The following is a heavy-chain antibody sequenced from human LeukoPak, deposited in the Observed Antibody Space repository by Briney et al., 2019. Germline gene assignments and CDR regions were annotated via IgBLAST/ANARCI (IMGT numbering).Heavy chain of an antibody. CDR3: SKGGSRWYNWFDP. CDR1: GGSISSYY. V-gene: IGHV4-4*07. J-gene: IGHJ5*02. CDR2: IYSTGST. Sequence: SETLSLTCTVSGGSISSYYWSWIRQSAGKGLEWIGRIYSTGSTTMSIDTSKNQFSLNLSSVTAADTAIYYCSKGGSRWYNWFDPWGQGTLVTVSS. D-gene: IGHD6-13*01.